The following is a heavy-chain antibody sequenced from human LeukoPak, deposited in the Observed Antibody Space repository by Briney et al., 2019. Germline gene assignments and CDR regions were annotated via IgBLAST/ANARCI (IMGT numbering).Heavy chain of an antibody. J-gene: IGHJ6*03. CDR1: GFTFSTYW. CDR2: IKQDGSEK. V-gene: IGHV3-7*01. Sequence: PGGSLRLSCAASGFTFSTYWMTWVRQAPGKGLEWVANIKQDGSEKYYVDSVKGRFTISRDNAKNSLYLQMNSLRAEDTAVYYCARDEVATIGGYYYYYMDVWGKGTTVTISS. CDR3: ARDEVATIGGYYYYYMDV. D-gene: IGHD5-12*01.